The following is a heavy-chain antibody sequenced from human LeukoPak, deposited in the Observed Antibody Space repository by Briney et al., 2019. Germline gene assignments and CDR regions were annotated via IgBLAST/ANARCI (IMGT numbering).Heavy chain of an antibody. V-gene: IGHV3-53*01. Sequence: GGSLRLSCAASGFTVSSNYMSWVRQAPGKGLEWVSVLNSGGTTSYADSVKGRFTISRDNSKNTLYLQINSLRAEDTAVYYCARVSSYGSGSYYHYYFDYWGQGTLVTVSS. CDR1: GFTVSSNY. CDR3: ARVSSYGSGSYYHYYFDY. CDR2: LNSGGTT. D-gene: IGHD3-10*01. J-gene: IGHJ4*02.